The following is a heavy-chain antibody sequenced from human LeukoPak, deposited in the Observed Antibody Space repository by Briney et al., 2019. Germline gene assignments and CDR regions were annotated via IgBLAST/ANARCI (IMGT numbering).Heavy chain of an antibody. J-gene: IGHJ6*02. V-gene: IGHV1-2*04. CDR3: ARVFGSGGPYYGMDV. CDR2: INPKSGGT. Sequence: ASVKVSCKASGYTFTGYYLYWVRQAPGQGLEWMGWINPKSGGTNYAQKFEGWVTMTSDTSINTAYMDLSRLRSDDTAVYYCARVFGSGGPYYGMDVWGQGTTVTVYS. D-gene: IGHD3-10*01. CDR1: GYTFTGYY.